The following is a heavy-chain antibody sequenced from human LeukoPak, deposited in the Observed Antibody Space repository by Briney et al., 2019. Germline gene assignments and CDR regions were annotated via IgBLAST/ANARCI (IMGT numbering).Heavy chain of an antibody. J-gene: IGHJ5*02. CDR3: YQSDAIVATIYGDNWFDP. CDR1: GYTFTGYY. D-gene: IGHD5-12*01. Sequence: ASVKVSCKASGYTFTGYYMHWVRQAPGQGLEWMGWINPNSGGTNYAQKFQGRVTMTRDTSISTAYMELSRLRSDDTAVYYCYQSDAIVATIYGDNWFDPWGQGTLVTVSS. CDR2: INPNSGGT. V-gene: IGHV1-2*02.